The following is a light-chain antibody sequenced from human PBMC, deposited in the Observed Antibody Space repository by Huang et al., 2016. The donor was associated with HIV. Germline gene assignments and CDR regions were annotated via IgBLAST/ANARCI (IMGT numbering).Light chain of an antibody. Sequence: IVMTQSPLSLPVTPGEPASISCRSRESLLHRNGYNSLDWYLQKPGQSPHLLIYLGSNRASGVPDRFSGSGSGTDFTLKISRVEAEDVGVYYCMQALQTPRTFGQGTKVEIK. CDR2: LGS. CDR1: ESLLHRNGYNS. J-gene: IGKJ1*01. V-gene: IGKV2-28*01. CDR3: MQALQTPRT.